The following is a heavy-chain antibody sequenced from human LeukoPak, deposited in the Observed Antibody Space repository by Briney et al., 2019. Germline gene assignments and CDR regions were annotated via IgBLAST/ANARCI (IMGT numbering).Heavy chain of an antibody. Sequence: PSETLSLTCAVYGGSFSGYYWSWIHQPPGKGLEWIGEINHSGSTNYNPSLKSRVTIPVDTSKNQFSLKLSSVTAADTAVYYCARRVSGFAPTDFGVVAYDAFDIWGQGTMVTVSS. CDR1: GGSFSGYY. J-gene: IGHJ3*02. CDR2: INHSGST. CDR3: ARRVSGFAPTDFGVVAYDAFDI. V-gene: IGHV4-34*01. D-gene: IGHD3-3*01.